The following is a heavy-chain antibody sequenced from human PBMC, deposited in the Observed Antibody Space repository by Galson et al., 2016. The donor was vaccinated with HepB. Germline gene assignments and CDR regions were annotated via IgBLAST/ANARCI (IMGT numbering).Heavy chain of an antibody. D-gene: IGHD4-11*01. J-gene: IGHJ6*02. V-gene: IGHV4-30-4*01. Sequence: TLSLTCTVSGGSISSGDYYWSWIRQPPGKGLDWSGYLYYTGSTYYNPSLKSRVSLAVDTSKNQFSLMLSSVTAADTALYYCARIYSNYVLGMDVWGRGTTVTVSS. CDR2: LYYTGST. CDR1: GGSISSGDYY. CDR3: ARIYSNYVLGMDV.